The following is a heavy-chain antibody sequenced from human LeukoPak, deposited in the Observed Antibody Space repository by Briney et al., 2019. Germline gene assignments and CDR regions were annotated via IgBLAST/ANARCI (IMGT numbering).Heavy chain of an antibody. CDR3: ANFEPGYTSSWYAEF. J-gene: IGHJ4*02. Sequence: GGSLRLSCAASGFTFSSYSMNWVRQAPGKGLEWVSSISSSSSYIYYADSVKGRFTISRDNAKNSLYLQMNSLRVEDTAVYYCANFEPGYTSSWYAEFWGQGTLVTVSS. CDR1: GFTFSSYS. CDR2: ISSSSSYI. V-gene: IGHV3-21*04. D-gene: IGHD6-13*01.